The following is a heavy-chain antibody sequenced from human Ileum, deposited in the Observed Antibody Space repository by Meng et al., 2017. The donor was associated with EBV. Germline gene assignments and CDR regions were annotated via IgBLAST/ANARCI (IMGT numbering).Heavy chain of an antibody. J-gene: IGHJ4*02. V-gene: IGHV4-39*07. CDR2: IYRSGST. D-gene: IGHD3-10*01. CDR3: ARDPAYPRGLFDS. CDR1: GDSISNSDYY. Sequence: QVRLQESGPVLVKPSGTRSLTCTVSGDSISNSDYYWDWIRQSPGKGLEWIASIYRSGSTYYDPSLKSRVTISLDTSKNQFSLKLSSVTAADTAVYYCARDPAYPRGLFDSWGQGTLVTVSS.